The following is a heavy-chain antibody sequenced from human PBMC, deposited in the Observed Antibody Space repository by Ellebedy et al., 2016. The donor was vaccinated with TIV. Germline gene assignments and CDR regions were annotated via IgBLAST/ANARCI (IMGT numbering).Heavy chain of an antibody. V-gene: IGHV3-7*01. CDR1: GFTLSSYW. Sequence: GESLKISXAASGFTLSSYWMSWLRQAPGKGLEWVANINQAGSEEYYVDSVKGRFTISRDNGKNSLFLQMNSLRAEDTALYYCARSPATGTVDYWGQGTLVTVSS. CDR3: ARSPATGTVDY. CDR2: INQAGSEE. J-gene: IGHJ4*02. D-gene: IGHD6-13*01.